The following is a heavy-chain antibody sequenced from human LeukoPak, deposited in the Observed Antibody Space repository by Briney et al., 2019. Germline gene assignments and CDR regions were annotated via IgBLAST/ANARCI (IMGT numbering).Heavy chain of an antibody. CDR1: GFTFSDYY. Sequence: GGSLRLSCAASGFTFSDYYMSWIRQAPGKGLEWLSYISRGGSTTYYVDSVKGRFTISRDNAKNSLYLQMNSLRVEDTAVYYCASAPDWEFGIIHDAFDIWGQGTMVHVSS. D-gene: IGHD1-14*01. V-gene: IGHV3-11*04. CDR2: ISRGGSTT. J-gene: IGHJ3*02. CDR3: ASAPDWEFGIIHDAFDI.